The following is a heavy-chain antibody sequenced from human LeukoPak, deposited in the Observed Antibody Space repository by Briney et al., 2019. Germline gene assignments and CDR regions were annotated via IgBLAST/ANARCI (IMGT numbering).Heavy chain of an antibody. CDR2: INHSGST. V-gene: IGHV4-34*01. D-gene: IGHD4-17*01. CDR1: GGSFSGYY. J-gene: IGHJ4*02. CDR3: ASIRATGTV. Sequence: SETLSLTCAVYGGSFSGYYWSWIRQPPGKGLEWIGEINHSGSTNYNPSLKSRVTISVDTSKNQFSLELSSVTAADTAVYYCASIRATGTVWGQGTLVTVSS.